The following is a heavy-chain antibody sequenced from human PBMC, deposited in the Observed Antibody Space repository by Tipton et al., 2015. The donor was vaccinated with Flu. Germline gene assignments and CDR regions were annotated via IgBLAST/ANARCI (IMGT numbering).Heavy chain of an antibody. CDR1: GGSISSYY. Sequence: TLSLTCTVSGGSISSYYWSWIRQPPGKGLEWIGYIYYSGSTNYNPSLKSRVTISVDTSKNQFSLKLSSVTAADTAVYYCAGVSSSSSWSKDWYFDLWGRGTLVTVSS. CDR2: IYYSGST. J-gene: IGHJ2*01. V-gene: IGHV4-59*01. D-gene: IGHD6-13*01. CDR3: AGVSSSSSWSKDWYFDL.